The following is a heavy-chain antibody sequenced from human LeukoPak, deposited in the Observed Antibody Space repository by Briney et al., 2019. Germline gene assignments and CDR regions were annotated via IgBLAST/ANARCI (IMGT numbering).Heavy chain of an antibody. CDR3: ARFQYSYASNY. D-gene: IGHD2-2*01. V-gene: IGHV4-39*01. J-gene: IGHJ4*02. Sequence: SETLSLTCTVSGDSISSSNYYWAWIRLPPGKGLEWIGSIYYSGSTYYNPSLKSRVTLSVDTSKNQFSLKLSSVTAADTAVHYCARFQYSYASNYWGQGTLVTVSS. CDR2: IYYSGST. CDR1: GDSISSSNYY.